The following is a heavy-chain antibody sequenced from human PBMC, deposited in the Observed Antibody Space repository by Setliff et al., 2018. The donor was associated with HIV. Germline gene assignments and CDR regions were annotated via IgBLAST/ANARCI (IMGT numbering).Heavy chain of an antibody. CDR2: IIPIFGTT. J-gene: IGHJ6*03. Sequence: SVKVSCKASGGTFSSYPISSVRQAPGQGLEWMGGIIPIFGTTHYAQKFQGRVTVTAGESTSTAYMQLSSLRSDDTAVYYCARGRNYDSSGYGDYYYYMDVWGKGTAVTVSS. CDR3: ARGRNYDSSGYGDYYYYMDV. CDR1: GGTFSSYP. V-gene: IGHV1-69*13. D-gene: IGHD3-22*01.